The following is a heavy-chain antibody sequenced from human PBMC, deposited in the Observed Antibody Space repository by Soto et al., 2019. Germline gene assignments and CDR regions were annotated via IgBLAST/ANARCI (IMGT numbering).Heavy chain of an antibody. Sequence: EVPLLESGGGLVQPGESLRLSCAVSGFTFNNYAMSWVRQAPGKGLEWVSIISGTGDATYYADSVKGRFTISRDNSKNTLYLQMNSLRAEDTAIYYCAKWGSSINLDNWGQGTLVTVSS. CDR1: GFTFNNYA. V-gene: IGHV3-23*01. CDR3: AKWGSSINLDN. D-gene: IGHD3-16*01. J-gene: IGHJ4*02. CDR2: ISGTGDAT.